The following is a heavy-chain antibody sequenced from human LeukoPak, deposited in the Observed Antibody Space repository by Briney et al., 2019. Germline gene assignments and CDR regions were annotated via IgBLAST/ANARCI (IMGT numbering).Heavy chain of an antibody. Sequence: SGPTLVKPTQTLTLTCTFSGFSLNTGGLGVGWLRQPPGKALEWLALIHWNDDKHYSPSLKTRLSITKDTSKNQVVLTMTNMDPVDTATYYCARDRGPMVTFDFWGPGTLVTVSS. CDR3: ARDRGPMVTFDF. CDR1: GFSLNTGGLG. CDR2: IHWNDDK. V-gene: IGHV2-5*01. D-gene: IGHD4-17*01. J-gene: IGHJ4*02.